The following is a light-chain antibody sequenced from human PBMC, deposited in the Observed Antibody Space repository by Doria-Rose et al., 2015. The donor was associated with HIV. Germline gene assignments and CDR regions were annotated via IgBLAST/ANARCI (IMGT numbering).Light chain of an antibody. J-gene: IGKJ3*01. V-gene: IGKV4-1*01. CDR2: WAS. Sequence: VLTQSPESLGMSLGERATLNCKSNQSLLYTSKNYLAWYQQKPGQPPKLLIYWASTRQSGVPARFSGSRSGTDFTLTISSLEAEDVAVYYCQQYYDTPSFGPGTTVDIK. CDR3: QQYYDTPS. CDR1: QSLLYTSKNY.